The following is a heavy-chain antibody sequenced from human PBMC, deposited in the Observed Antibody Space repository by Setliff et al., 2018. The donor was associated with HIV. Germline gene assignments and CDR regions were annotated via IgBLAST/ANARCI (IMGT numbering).Heavy chain of an antibody. CDR3: ARDAPTVYANGWFDP. V-gene: IGHV4-38-2*02. CDR1: GYSISSGFY. CDR2: IYHSGST. D-gene: IGHD2-8*01. Sequence: SETLSLTCAVSGYSISSGFYWGWIRQPPGKGLEWIGSIYHSGSTYYNPSLRSRVTISADTSKNQFSLKLSSVTAADTAVYHCARDAPTVYANGWFDPWGQGTLVTVSS. J-gene: IGHJ5*02.